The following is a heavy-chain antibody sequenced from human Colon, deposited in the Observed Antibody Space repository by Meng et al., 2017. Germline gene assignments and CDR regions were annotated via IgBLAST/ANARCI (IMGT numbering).Heavy chain of an antibody. V-gene: IGHV4-34*01. Sequence: QGQLQQWGSGRLKPSETLSLTCAVYGGSFSGYYWSWIRQPPGKGLEWIGEINHSGSTNYNPSLKSRVTISVDTSKNQFSLKLSSVTAADTAVYYCARGRYSGYLPWGQGTLVTVSS. CDR1: GGSFSGYY. D-gene: IGHD5-12*01. CDR3: ARGRYSGYLP. J-gene: IGHJ5*02. CDR2: INHSGST.